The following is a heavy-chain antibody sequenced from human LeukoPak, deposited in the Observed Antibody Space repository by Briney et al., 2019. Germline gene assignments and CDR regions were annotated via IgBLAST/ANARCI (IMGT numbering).Heavy chain of an antibody. CDR1: GFTFPAYA. J-gene: IGHJ4*02. V-gene: IGHV3-23*01. D-gene: IGHD3-9*01. CDR2: ITGAGGNT. CDR3: ARDRYDILTGRSWGY. Sequence: GGSLRLSCAASGFTFPAYAMSWVRQAPGKGLEWLSAITGAGGNTYYADPVKGRFTVSRDNSKNTLYLQMNSLRAEDTAVYYCARDRYDILTGRSWGYWGQGTLVTVSS.